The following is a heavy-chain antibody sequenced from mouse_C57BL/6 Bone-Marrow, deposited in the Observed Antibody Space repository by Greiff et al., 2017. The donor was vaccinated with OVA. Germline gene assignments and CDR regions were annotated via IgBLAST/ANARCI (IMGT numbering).Heavy chain of an antibody. CDR1: GYTFTDYY. D-gene: IGHD2-10*01. CDR3: ARPYYGNPAWFAY. J-gene: IGHJ3*01. Sequence: QVHVKQSGAELVRPGASVKLSCKASGYTFTDYYINWVKQRPGQGLEWIARIYPGSGNTYYNEKFKGKATLTAEKSSSTAYMQLSSLTSEDSAVYFCARPYYGNPAWFAYWGQGTLVTVSA. CDR2: IYPGSGNT. V-gene: IGHV1-76*01.